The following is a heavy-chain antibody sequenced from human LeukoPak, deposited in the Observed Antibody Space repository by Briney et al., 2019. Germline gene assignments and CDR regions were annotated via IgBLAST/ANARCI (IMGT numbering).Heavy chain of an antibody. Sequence: PSETLSLTCTVSGGSISSYYWSWIRQPPGKGLEWIGYIYYSGSTNYNPSLKSRVTISVDTSKNQFSLKLGSVTAADTAVYYCAREGHYYDSSGYYYWGQGTLVTVSS. V-gene: IGHV4-59*12. CDR1: GGSISSYY. J-gene: IGHJ4*02. D-gene: IGHD3-22*01. CDR2: IYYSGST. CDR3: AREGHYYDSSGYYY.